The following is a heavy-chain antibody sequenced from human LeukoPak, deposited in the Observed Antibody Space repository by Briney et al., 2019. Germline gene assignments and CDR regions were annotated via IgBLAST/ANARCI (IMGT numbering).Heavy chain of an antibody. CDR3: ARDYPKGYYFDY. CDR1: GGSISSYY. CDR2: IYYSGST. V-gene: IGHV4-59*01. J-gene: IGHJ4*02. Sequence: PSETLSLTCTVSGGSISSYYWSWIRQPPGKGLEWIGYIYYSGSTNYNPSLKSRVTISVDTSKNKFSLKLSSVTAADTAVYYCARDYPKGYYFDYWGQGTLVTVSS.